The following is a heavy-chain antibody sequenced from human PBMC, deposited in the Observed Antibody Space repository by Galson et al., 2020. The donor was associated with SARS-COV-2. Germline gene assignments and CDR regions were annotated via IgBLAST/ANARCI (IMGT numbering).Heavy chain of an antibody. CDR3: ARAGIGSGYYYDGMDV. CDR1: GYTFTGYY. V-gene: IGHV1-2*02. CDR2: INPNSGGT. J-gene: IGHJ6*02. D-gene: IGHD6-19*01. Sequence: ASVKVSCKASGYTFTGYYMHWVRQAPGQGLEWMGWINPNSGGTNYAQKLQGRVTMTRDTSISTAYMELSRLRSDDTAVYYCARAGIGSGYYYDGMDVWGQGTTVTVAS.